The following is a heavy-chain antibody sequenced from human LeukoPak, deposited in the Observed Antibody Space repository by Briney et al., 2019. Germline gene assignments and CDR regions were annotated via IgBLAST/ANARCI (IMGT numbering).Heavy chain of an antibody. CDR3: AELGITMIGGV. D-gene: IGHD3-10*02. J-gene: IGHJ6*04. V-gene: IGHV3-74*01. Sequence: GGSLRLSCAASGFTFSSYWMHWVRQDPGKGLVWVSHINNDGSITNYADSVKGRFTISRDNAKNTLYLQMNSLRAEDTAVYYCAELGITMIGGVWGKGTTVTISS. CDR2: INNDGSIT. CDR1: GFTFSSYW.